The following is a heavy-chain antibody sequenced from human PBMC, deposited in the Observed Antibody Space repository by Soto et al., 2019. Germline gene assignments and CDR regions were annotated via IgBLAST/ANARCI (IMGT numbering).Heavy chain of an antibody. J-gene: IGHJ4*02. CDR3: ARDLDPSGSDYTDY. CDR2: ISPWKGNT. D-gene: IGHD4-4*01. V-gene: IGHV1-18*04. Sequence: ASVKVSCKASGYNFMPYGVNWVRQAPGQGLEWMGWISPWKGNTNYAQSFQGRVTMTTDTSTSTAYMELRSLTSDDTAVYYCARDLDPSGSDYTDYWGPRTLVTVS. CDR1: GYNFMPYG.